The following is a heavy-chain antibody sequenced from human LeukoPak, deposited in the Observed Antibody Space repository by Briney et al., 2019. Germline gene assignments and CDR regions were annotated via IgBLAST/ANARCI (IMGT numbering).Heavy chain of an antibody. V-gene: IGHV4-4*02. D-gene: IGHD2-15*01. CDR3: ANLGYCSGGSCYAEDYYYGMDV. J-gene: IGHJ6*02. CDR2: IYHSGST. CDR1: GGXISSSNC. Sequence: SGTLSLTCAVSGGXISSSNCWSWVRQPPGKGLEWIGEIYHSGSTNYNPSLKSRVTISVDKSKNQFSLKLSSVTAADTAVYYCANLGYCSGGSCYAEDYYYGMDVWGQGTTVTVSS.